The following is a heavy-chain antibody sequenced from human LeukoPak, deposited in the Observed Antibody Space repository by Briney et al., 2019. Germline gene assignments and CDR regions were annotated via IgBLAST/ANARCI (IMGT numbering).Heavy chain of an antibody. D-gene: IGHD3-10*01. V-gene: IGHV6-1*01. J-gene: IGHJ4*02. Sequence: SQTLSLTCAISGDSVSSNSAAWNWIRQSPSRGLEWLGRTYYRSKWYNDYAVSMKSRITINPDTSKNQFSLQLNSVTPEDTAVYYCARDRPQWFGELGLFDYWGQGTLVTVSS. CDR3: ARDRPQWFGELGLFDY. CDR2: TYYRSKWYN. CDR1: GDSVSSNSAA.